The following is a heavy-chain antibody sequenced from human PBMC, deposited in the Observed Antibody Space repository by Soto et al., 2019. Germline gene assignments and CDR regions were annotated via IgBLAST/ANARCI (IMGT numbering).Heavy chain of an antibody. CDR3: ARTSGYYFYDY. CDR2: INAGKGNT. Sequence: EASVKVSCKASGYTFTSYAMHWVRQAPGQRLEWMGWINAGKGNTKYSQKFQGRVTITRDTSASTAYMELSSLRSEDTAVYYCARTSGYYFYDYWGQGTLVTVSS. D-gene: IGHD3-22*01. J-gene: IGHJ4*02. CDR1: GYTFTSYA. V-gene: IGHV1-3*01.